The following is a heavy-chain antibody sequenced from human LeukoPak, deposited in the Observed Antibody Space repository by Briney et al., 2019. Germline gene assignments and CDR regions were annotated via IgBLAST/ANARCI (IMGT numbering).Heavy chain of an antibody. CDR2: IIPIFGTA. Sequence: SVKVSCKASGGTFSSYAISWVGQAPGQGLEGRGGIIPIFGTANYAQKFQGRVTITADESTSTAYMELSSLRSEDTAVYYCARDIRGPYYYYGMDVWGKGTTVTVSS. CDR1: GGTFSSYA. CDR3: ARDIRGPYYYYGMDV. J-gene: IGHJ6*04. V-gene: IGHV1-69*13.